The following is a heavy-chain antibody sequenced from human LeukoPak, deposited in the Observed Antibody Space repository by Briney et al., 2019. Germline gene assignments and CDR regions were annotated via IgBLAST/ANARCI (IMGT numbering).Heavy chain of an antibody. J-gene: IGHJ4*02. D-gene: IGHD3-22*01. CDR1: GFTFSSYA. CDR2: MSGSGGST. CDR3: AKSKNYYDSSPFDY. V-gene: IGHV3-23*01. Sequence: PGGSVRLSCAASGFTFSSYAMSWVRQAPGKGLEWVSAMSGSGGSTYQADSVKGRYTISRDNSKNTLYLQMNSLRAEDTAVYYCAKSKNYYDSSPFDYWGQGTLVTVSS.